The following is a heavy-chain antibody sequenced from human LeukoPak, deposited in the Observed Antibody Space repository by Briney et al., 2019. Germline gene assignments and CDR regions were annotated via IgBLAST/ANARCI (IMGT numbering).Heavy chain of an antibody. Sequence: GGSLRLSCAASGFTFSRYGMSWVRQAPGKGLEWVSSISGSGGNTYYADSVKGRFTISRDNSKNTLFLHMNSLRAEDTAVYYCAKALGGYHFDYWGQGTLVTVSS. V-gene: IGHV3-23*01. CDR1: GFTFSRYG. CDR3: AKALGGYHFDY. CDR2: ISGSGGNT. D-gene: IGHD3-16*01. J-gene: IGHJ4*02.